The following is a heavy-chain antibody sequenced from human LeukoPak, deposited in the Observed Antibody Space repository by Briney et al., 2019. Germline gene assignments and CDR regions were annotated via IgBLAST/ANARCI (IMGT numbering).Heavy chain of an antibody. Sequence: SETLSLTCAVYGGSFSGYYWSWIRQPPGKGLEWIGSIYHSGSTYYNPSLKSRVTISVDTSKNQFSLKLSSVTAADTAVYYCARELGNYFDYWGQGTLVTVSS. V-gene: IGHV4-34*01. CDR2: IYHSGST. CDR1: GGSFSGYY. J-gene: IGHJ4*02. CDR3: ARELGNYFDY. D-gene: IGHD7-27*01.